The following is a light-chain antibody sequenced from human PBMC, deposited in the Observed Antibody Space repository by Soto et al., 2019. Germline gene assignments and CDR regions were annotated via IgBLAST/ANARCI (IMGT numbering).Light chain of an antibody. J-gene: IGKJ3*01. CDR1: QDIRNY. V-gene: IGKV1-27*01. CDR2: GAS. Sequence: DIQMTQSPSSLSASVGDRVTITCRASQDIRNYLAWYQQSPGKVPTLLIYGASTLQSGVPSRFSGGGSGTDDTLTISSLQPEDVATYYCHSYTTAAFTVGPGTKVDIK. CDR3: HSYTTAAFT.